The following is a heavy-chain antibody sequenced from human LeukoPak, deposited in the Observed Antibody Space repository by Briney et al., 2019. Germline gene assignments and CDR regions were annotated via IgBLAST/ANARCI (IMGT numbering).Heavy chain of an antibody. Sequence: ASVKVSCKASGYTFTSYGISWVRQAPGQGLEWMGWISAYNGNTNYAQKLQGRVTMTTDTSTSTAYMELRSLRSEDTAVYYCARAARRSSAAYNWFDPWGQGTLVTVSS. CDR3: ARAARRSSAAYNWFDP. D-gene: IGHD6-19*01. CDR2: ISAYNGNT. V-gene: IGHV1-18*01. CDR1: GYTFTSYG. J-gene: IGHJ5*02.